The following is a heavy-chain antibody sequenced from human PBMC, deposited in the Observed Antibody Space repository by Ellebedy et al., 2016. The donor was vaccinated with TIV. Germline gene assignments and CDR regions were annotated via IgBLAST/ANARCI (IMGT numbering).Heavy chain of an antibody. CDR3: ARDDGRYYDSSGYYGGNWFDP. CDR1: GGSISSTNW. Sequence: MPSETLSLTCAVSGGSISSTNWWSWVRQPPGKGLEGIGEIYHSGSTNYNPSLNSRVTISVDKSKNQFSLNLSSVTAADTAVYYCARDDGRYYDSSGYYGGNWFDPWGQGTLVTVSS. CDR2: IYHSGST. D-gene: IGHD3-22*01. J-gene: IGHJ5*02. V-gene: IGHV4-4*02.